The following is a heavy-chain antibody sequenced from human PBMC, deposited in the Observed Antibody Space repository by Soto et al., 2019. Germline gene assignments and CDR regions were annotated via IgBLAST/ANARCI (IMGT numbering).Heavy chain of an antibody. D-gene: IGHD2-2*01. V-gene: IGHV4-39*01. CDR2: IYYDGST. J-gene: IGHJ5*01. CDR1: GGSITSTVDY. Sequence: PSETLSLTGSVSGGSITSTVDYWGWIRQSPGKGLEWIGNIYYDGSTFYNPSLKSRVTISVDTSKRQFSLRVSSVTAADKAVYYCARRRSASWRKWFDSWGHGTLVTVCS. CDR3: ARRRSASWRKWFDS.